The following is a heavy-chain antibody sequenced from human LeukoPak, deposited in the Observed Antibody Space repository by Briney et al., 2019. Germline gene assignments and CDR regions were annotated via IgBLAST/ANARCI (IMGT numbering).Heavy chain of an antibody. J-gene: IGHJ4*02. CDR3: AKDVRAATGASGYY. D-gene: IGHD6-13*01. Sequence: GGSLRLSCVASGFTFPNYGMGWVRQAPGKGLQWVSTISGSGVSTYYADSVKGRFTISRDNSRNTLYLQMNSLRAEDSAIYYCAKDVRAATGASGYYWGQGTLVTVSS. V-gene: IGHV3-23*01. CDR1: GFTFPNYG. CDR2: ISGSGVST.